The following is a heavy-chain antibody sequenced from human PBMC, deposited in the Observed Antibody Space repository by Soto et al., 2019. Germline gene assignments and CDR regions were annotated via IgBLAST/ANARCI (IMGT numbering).Heavy chain of an antibody. J-gene: IGHJ6*02. Sequence: QVQLQESGPGLVKPSETLSLTCTVSGGSISGYYWSWIRQPPGRGLEWIGYIYYSGSTNYNPSLKSRVTISVDTSNQFSLKLSSVTAADTAVYYCARHASYASEYYYYGMDVWGQGTTVTVSS. CDR1: GGSISGYY. CDR2: IYYSGST. V-gene: IGHV4-59*08. CDR3: ARHASYASEYYYYGMDV. D-gene: IGHD3-10*01.